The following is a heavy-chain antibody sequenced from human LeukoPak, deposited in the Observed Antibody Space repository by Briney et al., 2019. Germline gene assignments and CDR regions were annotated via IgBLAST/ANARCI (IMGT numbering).Heavy chain of an antibody. Sequence: PGGSLRLSCAASGFSLTNFAMSWVRQAPGKGLEWVSLIIGSSGDTFYADSVKGRFTISRDNSKNRLYLQMNSLRAEDMALYYCAKGAYDYIEMGYFDYWGQGTLVTVSS. CDR2: IIGSSGDT. J-gene: IGHJ4*02. CDR3: AKGAYDYIEMGYFDY. V-gene: IGHV3-23*01. D-gene: IGHD5-12*01. CDR1: GFSLTNFA.